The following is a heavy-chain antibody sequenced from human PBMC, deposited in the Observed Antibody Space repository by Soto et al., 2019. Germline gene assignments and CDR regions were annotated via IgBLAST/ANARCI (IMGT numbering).Heavy chain of an antibody. D-gene: IGHD3-16*02. Sequence: SETLSLTCAVYGGSFSGYYWSWIRQPPGKGLEWIGEINHSGSTNYNPSLKSRVTISVDTSKNQFSLKLSSVTAADTAVYYCASSRGYDYIWGSYRYTKYFDYWGQGTLVTVSS. V-gene: IGHV4-34*01. CDR1: GGSFSGYY. J-gene: IGHJ4*02. CDR2: INHSGST. CDR3: ASSRGYDYIWGSYRYTKYFDY.